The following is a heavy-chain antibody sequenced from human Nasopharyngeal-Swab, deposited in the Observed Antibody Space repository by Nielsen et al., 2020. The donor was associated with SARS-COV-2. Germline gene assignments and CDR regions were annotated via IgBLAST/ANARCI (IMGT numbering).Heavy chain of an antibody. Sequence: WIRQPPGKGLEWIGEINHSGSTNYNPSLKSRVTISEDTSKNQFSLKLSAVTAADTAVYYCARPTTLGYYYGMDVWGQGTTVTVSS. CDR2: INHSGST. D-gene: IGHD1-14*01. CDR3: ARPTTLGYYYGMDV. V-gene: IGHV4-34*01. J-gene: IGHJ6*02.